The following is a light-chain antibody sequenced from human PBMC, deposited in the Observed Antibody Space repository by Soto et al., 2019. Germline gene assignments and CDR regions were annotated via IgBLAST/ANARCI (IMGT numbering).Light chain of an antibody. CDR1: SDDIGTFKY. CDR2: EVS. J-gene: IGLJ1*01. V-gene: IGLV2-14*01. Sequence: QSVLAQPASVSESPGQSITISCTGTSDDIGTFKYVSWYQQHPGKAPKLLIYEVSVRPSGISGRFSASKSGNTASLTISALRAEDEADYYCSSYRASSKEVFGTGTKVTVL. CDR3: SSYRASSKEV.